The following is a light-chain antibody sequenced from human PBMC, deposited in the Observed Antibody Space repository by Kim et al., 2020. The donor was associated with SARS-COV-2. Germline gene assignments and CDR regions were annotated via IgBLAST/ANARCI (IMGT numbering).Light chain of an antibody. Sequence: DIQMTQSPSSLSASVGDRVTITCRASQSISSYLNWYQQKPGKAPKLLIYAASSLQSGVPSRFSGSGSGTDFTLTISSLQPEDFATYYCQQSYSTPGTFGQGTRLESK. CDR3: QQSYSTPGT. CDR2: AAS. V-gene: IGKV1-39*01. CDR1: QSISSY. J-gene: IGKJ5*01.